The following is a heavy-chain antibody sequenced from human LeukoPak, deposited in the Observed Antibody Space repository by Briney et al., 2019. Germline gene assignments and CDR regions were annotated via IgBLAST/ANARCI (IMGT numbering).Heavy chain of an antibody. CDR1: GYSFTSYG. V-gene: IGHV1-8*02. D-gene: IGHD1-7*01. Sequence: ASVKVSCKTSGYSFTSYGINWVRQAPGQGLEWMGWMNPNSGNTGYAQKFQGRVTMTRDTSTSTVYMELSSLRSEDTAVYYCARWNYDFAFQHWGQGTLVTVSS. CDR3: ARWNYDFAFQH. J-gene: IGHJ1*01. CDR2: MNPNSGNT.